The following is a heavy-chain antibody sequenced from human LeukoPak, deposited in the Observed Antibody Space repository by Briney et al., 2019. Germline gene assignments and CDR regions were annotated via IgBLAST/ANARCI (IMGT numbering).Heavy chain of an antibody. V-gene: IGHV3-23*01. J-gene: IGHJ4*02. CDR3: AKRQGHAFDY. Sequence: GGSLRLSCEASGFTFSSYGMNWVRQAPGKGLEWVSVISGSGDGTYYADSVKGRFTISRDNSKSTLYLQMNSLRAEDTAAYYCAKRQGHAFDYWGQGALVTVSS. CDR2: ISGSGDGT. CDR1: GFTFSSYG.